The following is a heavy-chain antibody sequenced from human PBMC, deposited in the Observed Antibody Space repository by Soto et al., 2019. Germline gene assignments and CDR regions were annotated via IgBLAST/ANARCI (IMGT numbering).Heavy chain of an antibody. D-gene: IGHD6-25*01. CDR1: GGTFAGYS. V-gene: IGHV1-69*06. Sequence: QEELVQSGAEVKKPGSSVNVSCKASGGTFAGYSITWVRQAPGHRLEWMGEIIPLLKTVNYAQKFQGRVTITGDRSTSTVYMALSRLRSDDTAVYYCARDPVDLFGYMDVWGHGTTVTVS. CDR3: ARDPVDLFGYMDV. CDR2: IIPLLKTV. J-gene: IGHJ6*02.